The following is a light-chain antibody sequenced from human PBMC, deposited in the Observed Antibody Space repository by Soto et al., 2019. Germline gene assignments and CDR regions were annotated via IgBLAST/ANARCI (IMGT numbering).Light chain of an antibody. J-gene: IGLJ3*02. Sequence: QSVLTQPPSASGTPGQRVIISCSGSNSNIGSNAVSWYQQLPGTAPRLLIYSDNQRPSRVPDRFSGSKSGISASLAISGLQSEDEADYYCAAWDDSLNGQGVFGGGTKVTVL. CDR1: NSNIGSNA. CDR3: AAWDDSLNGQGV. V-gene: IGLV1-44*01. CDR2: SDN.